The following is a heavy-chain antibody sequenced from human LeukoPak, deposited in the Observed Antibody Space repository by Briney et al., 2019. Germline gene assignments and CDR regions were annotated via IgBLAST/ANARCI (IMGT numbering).Heavy chain of an antibody. CDR2: INQDGSEK. V-gene: IGHV3-7*01. CDR3: ARDHAFSYYYYYMDV. CDR1: GFIFSSYW. Sequence: GGSLRLSCAASGFIFSSYWMSWVRQTPGRGLEWVANINQDGSEKYYVDSVKGRFTISRDNAKNSLYLQMNSLRAEDTAVYYCARDHAFSYYYYYMDVWGKGTTVTVSS. J-gene: IGHJ6*03. D-gene: IGHD3-3*01.